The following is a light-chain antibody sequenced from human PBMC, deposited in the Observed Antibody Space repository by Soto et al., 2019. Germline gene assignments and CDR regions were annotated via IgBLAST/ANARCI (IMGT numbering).Light chain of an antibody. CDR1: SXNIGAGYD. CDR2: GNS. CDR3: QSYDXSLSGVV. Sequence: QSVLTQPPSVSGAPGQRVTISCTXXSXNIGAGYDVHWYQQLPGTAPKLLIYGNSNRPSGVPDRFSGSKSGTSASLAITGLQAEDEAAYYCQSYDXSLSGVVFGGGTKVTVL. V-gene: IGLV1-40*01. J-gene: IGLJ2*01.